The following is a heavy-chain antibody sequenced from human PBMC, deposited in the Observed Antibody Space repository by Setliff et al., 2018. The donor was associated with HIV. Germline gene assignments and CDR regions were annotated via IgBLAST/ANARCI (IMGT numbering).Heavy chain of an antibody. CDR1: GFTFSSYS. CDR2: ISSSGSTI. Sequence: PGGSLRLSCAASGFTFSSYSMNWVRQAPGKGLEWVSYISSSGSTIYYADSVKGRFTISRDNAKNSLYLQMNSLRAEDTAVYYCARARTGTTHYWGQGTLVTVSS. CDR3: ARARTGTTHY. J-gene: IGHJ4*02. D-gene: IGHD1-7*01. V-gene: IGHV3-48*04.